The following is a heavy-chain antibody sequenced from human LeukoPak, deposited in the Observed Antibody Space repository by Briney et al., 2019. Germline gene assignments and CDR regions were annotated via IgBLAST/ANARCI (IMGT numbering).Heavy chain of an antibody. V-gene: IGHV1-46*01. CDR2: INPTGTAT. Sequence: GASVKVSCKASGYTFINHWMHWVRQAPGQGLEWMGVINPTGTATMYAENLRGRITLTRDMSATTDFMELRSLTSEDTAIYYCARDNSVGDIAWWFDPWGQGTLVTVSS. CDR3: ARDNSVGDIAWWFDP. J-gene: IGHJ5*02. CDR1: GYTFINHW. D-gene: IGHD3-10*01.